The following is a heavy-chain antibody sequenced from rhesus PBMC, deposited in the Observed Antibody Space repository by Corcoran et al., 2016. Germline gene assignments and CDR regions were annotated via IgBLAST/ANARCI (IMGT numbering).Heavy chain of an antibody. V-gene: IGHV3-6*01. D-gene: IGHD6-37*01. Sequence: EVQLVESGGDLVQPGGSLRVSCAASGFTFSDHYMYWVRQAPGKGLEWVGFIRDKGNAGTAEYAASVKGRFTISRDDSKSNAYLQMTSLKTEDTAVYFCTRDRWGRNYFDYWGQGVLVTVSS. J-gene: IGHJ4*01. CDR2: IRDKGNAGTA. CDR1: GFTFSDHY. CDR3: TRDRWGRNYFDY.